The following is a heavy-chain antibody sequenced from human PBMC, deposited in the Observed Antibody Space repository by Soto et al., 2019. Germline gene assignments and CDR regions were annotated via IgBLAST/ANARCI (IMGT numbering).Heavy chain of an antibody. V-gene: IGHV3-48*01. D-gene: IGHD3-9*01. Sequence: EVQLVESGGGLVQSGGSLRLSCAASGFTFCSYSMNWVRQAPGKGLEWVSYISSSSSTIYYADSVKGRFTISRDNAKNSLYLQMNSLRAEDTAVYYCAREGRGELRYFDWSLLDYYGMDVWGQGTTVTVSS. CDR3: AREGRGELRYFDWSLLDYYGMDV. J-gene: IGHJ6*02. CDR2: ISSSSSTI. CDR1: GFTFCSYS.